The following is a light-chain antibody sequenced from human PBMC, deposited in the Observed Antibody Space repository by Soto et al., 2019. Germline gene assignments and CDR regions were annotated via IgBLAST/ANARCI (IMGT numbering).Light chain of an antibody. CDR1: QSVSNNY. CDR2: GAS. V-gene: IGKV3-11*01. CDR3: QQCSSRLHT. J-gene: IGKJ4*01. Sequence: EIVLPLSPSPLSLSPGERTTLSCMASQSVSNNYLAWYQQKPGQAPRLLIYGASNRATGIPARFSGSGSGTDFTLTISSLEPEDFAVYYCQQCSSRLHTFGGGAKVDIK.